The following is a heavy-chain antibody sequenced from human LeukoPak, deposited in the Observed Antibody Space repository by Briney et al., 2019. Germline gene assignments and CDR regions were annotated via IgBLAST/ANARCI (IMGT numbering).Heavy chain of an antibody. CDR3: ARDLDSGTYRGLYMDV. D-gene: IGHD1-26*01. CDR2: ISSDSSAI. J-gene: IGHJ6*03. CDR1: GFTFSDYS. Sequence: PGESLRLSCAASGFTFSDYSMNWVRQVPGKGLEWVSYISSDSSAIYYADSVKGRFFISRDSAKNSLYLQMNSLRAEDTAIYYCARDLDSGTYRGLYMDVWGKGTTVTVSS. V-gene: IGHV3-48*01.